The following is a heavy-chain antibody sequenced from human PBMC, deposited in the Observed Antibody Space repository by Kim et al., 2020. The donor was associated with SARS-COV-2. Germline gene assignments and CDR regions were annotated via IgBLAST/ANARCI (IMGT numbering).Heavy chain of an antibody. D-gene: IGHD5-12*01. CDR3: ARARVDIVATIFLFDY. Sequence: SLKSRVTISVDTSKNQFSLKLSSVTAADTAVYYCARARVDIVATIFLFDYWGQGTLVTVSS. J-gene: IGHJ4*02. V-gene: IGHV4-59*01.